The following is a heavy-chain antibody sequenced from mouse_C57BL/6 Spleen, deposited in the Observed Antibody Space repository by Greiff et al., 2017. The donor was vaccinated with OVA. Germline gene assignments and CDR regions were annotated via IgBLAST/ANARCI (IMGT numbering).Heavy chain of an antibody. V-gene: IGHV3-6*01. D-gene: IGHD2-4*01. CDR3: ARDRVYYDYDGYFDY. Sequence: EVKLMESGPGLVKPSQSLSLTCSVTGYSITSGYYWNWIRQLPGNKLEWMGYISYDGSNNYNPSLKNRISITRDTSKNQFFLKLNSVTTEDTATYYCARDRVYYDYDGYFDYWGQGTTLTVSS. CDR1: GYSITSGYY. CDR2: ISYDGSN. J-gene: IGHJ2*01.